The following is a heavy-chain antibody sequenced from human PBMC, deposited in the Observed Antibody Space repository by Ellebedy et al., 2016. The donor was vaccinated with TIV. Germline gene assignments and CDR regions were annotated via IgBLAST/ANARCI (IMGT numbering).Heavy chain of an antibody. CDR2: IDNDGTRT. V-gene: IGHV3-74*01. CDR3: ASGMVVSMTGTSDY. J-gene: IGHJ4*02. CDR1: GITFSRYW. D-gene: IGHD2-8*02. Sequence: GESLKISXAASGITFSRYWMHWVRQVPGKGLAWVSRIDNDGTRTDYADSVKGRFTISRDNAKSTLYLQMNSLRAEDSALYYCASGMVVSMTGTSDYWGQGTLVTVSS.